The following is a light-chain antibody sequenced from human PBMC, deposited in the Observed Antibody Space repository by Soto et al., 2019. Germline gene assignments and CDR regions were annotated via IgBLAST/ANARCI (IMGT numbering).Light chain of an antibody. CDR3: QQTYSTPGYT. J-gene: IGKJ2*01. V-gene: IGKV1-39*01. CDR2: AAS. CDR1: QTINNY. Sequence: DIQMTQSPPSLSASVGDRVTITCRASQTINNYLHWYQQKPGKAPKLLIYAASSLQSGVPSRFSGSGSGTDFTLTISSLQPDDFATFYCQQTYSTPGYTFGQGTKLEIK.